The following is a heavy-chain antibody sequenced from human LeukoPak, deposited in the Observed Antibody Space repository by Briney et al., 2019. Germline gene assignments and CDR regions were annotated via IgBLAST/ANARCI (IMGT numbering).Heavy chain of an antibody. D-gene: IGHD3-22*01. CDR1: GYSFTGYF. J-gene: IGHJ4*02. V-gene: IGHV1-2*02. Sequence: ASVKVSCKASGYSFTGYFIHWVRQAPGQGLEWMGCIDPNSGDTKYAQKFQGRVSMPRDASTRTAYMELSRLRSDDTAVYFCARSGSTGYSLDYWGQGTLVTVSS. CDR2: IDPNSGDT. CDR3: ARSGSTGYSLDY.